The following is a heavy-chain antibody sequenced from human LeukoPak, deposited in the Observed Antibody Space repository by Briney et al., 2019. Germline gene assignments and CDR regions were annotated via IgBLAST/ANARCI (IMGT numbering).Heavy chain of an antibody. Sequence: ASVKVSCKVSGYTLIELSIHWVRQAPGKGLEWMGSFDPEDGETMYAQKFQGRVTMTADTSTSTAYMELRSLRSDDTAVYYCARAGGWAREDYKGDAFDIWGQGTMVTVSS. CDR2: FDPEDGET. D-gene: IGHD6-19*01. V-gene: IGHV1-24*01. J-gene: IGHJ3*02. CDR3: ARAGGWAREDYKGDAFDI. CDR1: GYTLIELS.